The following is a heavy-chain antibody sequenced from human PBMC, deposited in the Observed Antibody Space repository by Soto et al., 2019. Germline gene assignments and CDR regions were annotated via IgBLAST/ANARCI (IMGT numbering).Heavy chain of an antibody. CDR2: ISGSGGST. CDR3: AKVLSKMATIIDY. CDR1: GFXFSRYS. J-gene: IGHJ4*02. Sequence: GGSLRLSCAASGFXFSRYSMSWVRQAPGKGLEWVSAISGSGGSTYYADSVKGRFTISRDNSKNTLYLQMNSLRAEDTAVYYCAKVLSKMATIIDYWGQGTLVTVSS. D-gene: IGHD5-12*01. V-gene: IGHV3-23*01.